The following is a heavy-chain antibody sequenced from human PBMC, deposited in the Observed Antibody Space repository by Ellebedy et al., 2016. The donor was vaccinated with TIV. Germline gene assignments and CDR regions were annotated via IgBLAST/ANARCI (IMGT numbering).Heavy chain of an antibody. V-gene: IGHV3-13*01. CDR3: ARDLPDIVATIRVGYGMDV. CDR2: IGTDGDT. Sequence: GESLKISCGASGFTFNSHDVHWVRQAPGKGLEWVSAIGTDGDTYYSHSVKGRFTIPRENAKKSLYLQMNSLRAEDTAVYYCARDLPDIVATIRVGYGMDVWGQGTTVTVSS. J-gene: IGHJ6*02. D-gene: IGHD5-12*01. CDR1: GFTFNSHD.